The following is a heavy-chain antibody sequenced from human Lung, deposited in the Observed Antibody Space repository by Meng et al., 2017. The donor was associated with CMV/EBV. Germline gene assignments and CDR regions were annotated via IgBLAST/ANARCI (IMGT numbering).Heavy chain of an antibody. CDR1: GYNFRSYG. CDR2: IIPILGIA. V-gene: IGHV1-69*04. D-gene: IGHD1-14*01. CDR3: ARVGRNFYGMDV. J-gene: IGHJ6*02. Sequence: SVKVSCKASGYNFRSYGISWVRQAPGQGLEWMGRIIPILGIANYAQKFQGRVTITADKSTSTAYMELSSLRSEDTAVYYCARVGRNFYGMDVWGQGTTVTVSS.